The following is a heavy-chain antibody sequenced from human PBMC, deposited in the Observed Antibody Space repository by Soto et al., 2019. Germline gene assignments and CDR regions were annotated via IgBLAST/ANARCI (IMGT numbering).Heavy chain of an antibody. D-gene: IGHD1-26*01. J-gene: IGHJ6*02. CDR2: IYYSGST. CDR1: GGSISSYY. V-gene: IGHV4-59*01. Sequence: QVQLQESGPGLVKPSETLSLTCTVSGGSISSYYWSWIRQPPGKGLEWIGYIYYSGSTNYNPSLKSRVTISVDTSKKQFSLKLSSVTAADTAVYFCARGGGSYYDYGLDVWGQGTTVTVSS. CDR3: ARGGGSYYDYGLDV.